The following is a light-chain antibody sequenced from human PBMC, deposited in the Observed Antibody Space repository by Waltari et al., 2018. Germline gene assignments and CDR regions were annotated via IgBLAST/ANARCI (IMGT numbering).Light chain of an antibody. CDR3: SSYTSSSTV. CDR2: DVS. J-gene: IGLJ2*01. CDR1: SSDVGAYNY. V-gene: IGLV2-14*03. Sequence: QSALTQPASVSGSPGQSITISCTGTSSDVGAYNYVPWYRQHPGTAPKLLIFDVSHRPSGVSNRFSGSKSGNTASLTISGLQAEDEADYYCSSYTSSSTVFGGGTKLTVL.